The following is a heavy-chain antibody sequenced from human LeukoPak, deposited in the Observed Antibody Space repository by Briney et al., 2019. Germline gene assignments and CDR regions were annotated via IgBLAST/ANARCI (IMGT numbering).Heavy chain of an antibody. D-gene: IGHD6-13*01. CDR1: GFXFSSYN. CDR2: ITGSSAYI. V-gene: IGHV3-21*01. J-gene: IGHJ4*02. CDR3: ARLEAAVFDY. Sequence: GGSLRLSCGASGFXFSSYNLNWVRQAPGKGLEWVSSITGSSAYIYYADPVKGRFTISRDNAKNSLYLQMNSLRAEDTAVYYCARLEAAVFDYWGQGTLVTVSS.